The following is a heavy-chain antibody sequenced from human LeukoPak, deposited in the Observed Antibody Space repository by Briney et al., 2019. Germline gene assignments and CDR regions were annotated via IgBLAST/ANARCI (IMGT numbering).Heavy chain of an antibody. J-gene: IGHJ6*02. D-gene: IGHD3-3*01. V-gene: IGHV3-30*04. CDR3: AREGKYDSWSGYYTSRLYYYYGMDV. CDR1: GFTFSSYA. CDR2: ISYDGSNK. Sequence: PGGSLRLSCAASGFTFSSYAMHWVRQAPGKGLEWVAVISYDGSNKYYADSVKGRFTISRDNSKNTLYLQMNSLRAEDTAVYYCAREGKYDSWSGYYTSRLYYYYGMDVWGQGTTVTVSS.